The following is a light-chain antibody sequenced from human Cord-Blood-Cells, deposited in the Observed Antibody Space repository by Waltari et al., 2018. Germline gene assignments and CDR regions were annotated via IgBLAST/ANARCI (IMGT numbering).Light chain of an antibody. CDR2: VAS. CDR3: QQYGSSPPWT. Sequence: EIVLTQSPGTLSLSPGDRATLSCRASQSVSSSYLAWYQQKPGQAPRLLIYVASSRATGIPDRFSGSGSGTDFTLTISRLEPEDFAVYYCQQYGSSPPWTFGQGTKVEIK. J-gene: IGKJ1*01. CDR1: QSVSSSY. V-gene: IGKV3-20*01.